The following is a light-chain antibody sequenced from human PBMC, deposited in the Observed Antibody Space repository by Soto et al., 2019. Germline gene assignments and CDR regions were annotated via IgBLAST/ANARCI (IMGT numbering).Light chain of an antibody. V-gene: IGKV1-5*03. J-gene: IGKJ1*01. CDR1: QRFGSC. CDR2: KAS. Sequence: IRRTKFLSTLLASVGERVTFTGGAIQRFGSCLACYQQKPGKAPKLLIYKASSLESGFPSRFSGSGSGTEFTLTISSLQPDDFATYYCQQYNSYPWTFGQGTKVEIK. CDR3: QQYNSYPWT.